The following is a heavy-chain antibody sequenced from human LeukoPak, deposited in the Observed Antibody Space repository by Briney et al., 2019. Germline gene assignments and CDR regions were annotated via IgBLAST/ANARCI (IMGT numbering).Heavy chain of an antibody. V-gene: IGHV3-23*01. J-gene: IGHJ4*02. D-gene: IGHD3-10*01. CDR1: GFTFISYA. CDR3: AKDQYIYGSFPFDF. CDR2: FSGGSGNT. Sequence: PGGSLSPSCAASGFTFISYAMSWVRQAQGKGLEWVSSFSGGSGNTYYADSVKGRFTTSRDNSQNTLYLQMSSLRAEDTAIYYCAKDQYIYGSFPFDFWGQGTLVTVSS.